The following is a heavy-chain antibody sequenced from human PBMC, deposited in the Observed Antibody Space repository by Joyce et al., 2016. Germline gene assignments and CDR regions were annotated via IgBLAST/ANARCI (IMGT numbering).Heavy chain of an antibody. J-gene: IGHJ4*02. CDR1: GYSLTNYD. V-gene: IGHV1-18*01. Sequence: QVQLVQSGAEVKKPGASVKVSCKASGYSLTNYDINWVRQAPGQGPEWMGGISGYNGSTNYVQKFKGRVTMTTETSTNTAYMELRRLKSEDTAVYYCARSFATFFDSWGQGTLVTVSS. CDR3: ARSFATFFDS. CDR2: ISGYNGST.